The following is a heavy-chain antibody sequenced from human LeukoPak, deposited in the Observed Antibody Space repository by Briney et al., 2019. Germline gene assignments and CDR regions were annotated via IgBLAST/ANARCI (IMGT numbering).Heavy chain of an antibody. CDR1: GFTFSSYA. V-gene: IGHV3-20*04. CDR3: AREDSGSYPPFDY. Sequence: GGSLRLSCAASGFTFSSYAMSWVRQAPGKGLEWVSGINWNGGSTGYADSVKGRFTISRDNAKNSLYLQMNSLRAEDTALCYCAREDSGSYPPFDYWGQGTLVTVSS. J-gene: IGHJ4*02. CDR2: INWNGGST. D-gene: IGHD1-26*01.